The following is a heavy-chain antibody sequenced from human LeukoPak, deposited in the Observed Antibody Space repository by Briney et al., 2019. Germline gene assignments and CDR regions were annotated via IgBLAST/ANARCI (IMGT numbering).Heavy chain of an antibody. D-gene: IGHD6-19*01. J-gene: IGHJ4*02. CDR3: ARPLSSGWGGYYFDY. V-gene: IGHV3-48*03. CDR1: GFTFSSYE. Sequence: PGGSLRLSCAASGFTFSSYEMNWVRQAPGKGLEWVSYISSSDSTIYYADSVKGRFTISRDNAKNSLYLQMNSLRAEDTAVYYCARPLSSGWGGYYFDYWGQGTLVTVSS. CDR2: ISSSDSTI.